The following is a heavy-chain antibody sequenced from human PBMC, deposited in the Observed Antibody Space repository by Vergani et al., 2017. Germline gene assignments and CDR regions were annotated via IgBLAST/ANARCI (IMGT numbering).Heavy chain of an antibody. CDR1: GGSISSYY. D-gene: IGHD4-23*01. J-gene: IGHJ5*02. CDR3: ARGRNSATHWFDP. CDR2: IYYSGST. Sequence: QMQLQESGPGLVKPSETLSLTCTVSGGSISSYYWSWIRQPPGKGLEWIGYIYYSGSTNYNPSLKSRVTISVDTSKNQFSLKLSSVTAADTAVYYCARGRNSATHWFDPWGQGTLVTVSS. V-gene: IGHV4-59*01.